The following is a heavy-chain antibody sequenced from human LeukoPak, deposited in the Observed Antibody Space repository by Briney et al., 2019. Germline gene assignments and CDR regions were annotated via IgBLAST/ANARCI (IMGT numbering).Heavy chain of an antibody. V-gene: IGHV4-59*01. CDR2: IYYSGST. CDR1: GGSISSSY. Sequence: SETLSLTCTVSGGSISSSYWSWIRQPPGKGLEWIGYIYYSGSTNYNPSLKSRVTISVHTSKNQFPLKLSSVTGADAAVYYCARSGDYLQTGFDLGGQGTLVTVAS. J-gene: IGHJ4*02. CDR3: ARSGDYLQTGFDL. D-gene: IGHD3-22*01.